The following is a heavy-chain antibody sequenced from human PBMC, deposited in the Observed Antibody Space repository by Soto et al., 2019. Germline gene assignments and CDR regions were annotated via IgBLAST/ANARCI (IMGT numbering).Heavy chain of an antibody. Sequence: PGGSLRLSCAASGFTFSYYAMHWVRQAPGKGLEWVAVISYDGSNKYYADSVKGRFTISRDNSKNTLYLQMNNLSAEDTAVYYCARAALVGTSYGLHYFDSWGQGTLVTVSS. CDR2: ISYDGSNK. CDR1: GFTFSYYA. J-gene: IGHJ4*02. V-gene: IGHV3-30-3*01. CDR3: ARAALVGTSYGLHYFDS. D-gene: IGHD5-18*01.